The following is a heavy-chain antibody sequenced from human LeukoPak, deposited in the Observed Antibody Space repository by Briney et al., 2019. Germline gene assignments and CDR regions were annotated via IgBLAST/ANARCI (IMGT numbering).Heavy chain of an antibody. D-gene: IGHD6-19*01. J-gene: IGHJ4*02. CDR1: GGSISSGSYY. CDR2: IYASGST. V-gene: IGHV4-61*02. Sequence: SQTLSLTCTVSGGSISSGSYYWSWIRQPAGKGLEWIGRIYASGSTNYNPSLKSRVIMSVDTSKNQLSLKLSSVTAADTAVYYCASRPIPVDIFDSWGQGTLVTVSS. CDR3: ASRPIPVDIFDS.